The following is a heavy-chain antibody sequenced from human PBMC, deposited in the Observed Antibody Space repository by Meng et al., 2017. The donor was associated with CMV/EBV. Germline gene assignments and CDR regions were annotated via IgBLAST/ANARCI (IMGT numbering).Heavy chain of an antibody. CDR3: ARGSGSPEH. CDR2: IRSKAYGGTT. J-gene: IGHJ1*01. D-gene: IGHD3-10*01. V-gene: IGHV3-49*04. Sequence: GESLKISCTASGFTFGDYAMSWVRQAPGKGLEWVGFIRSKAYGGTTEYAASVKGRLSILRDDSKSIAYLQVDSVKTDDTGVYYCARGSGSPEHWGQGTLVTVSS. CDR1: GFTFGDYA.